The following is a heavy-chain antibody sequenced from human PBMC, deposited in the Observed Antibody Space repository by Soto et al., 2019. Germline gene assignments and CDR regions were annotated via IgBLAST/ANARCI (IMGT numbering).Heavy chain of an antibody. CDR2: ISWASGRI. CDR1: GFTFDDYA. J-gene: IGHJ6*02. D-gene: IGHD3-16*01. CDR3: AKARLWGGDGYNSYYYNAMDV. Sequence: EMQLVESGGGLVQPGRSLRLSCAASGFTFDDYAMYWVRQGPGKGLEWVSCISWASGRIGYADSVKGRFTISRDNAKNSLYLQMNSLRPEDTALYYCAKARLWGGDGYNSYYYNAMDVWGQGTTVTVSS. V-gene: IGHV3-9*01.